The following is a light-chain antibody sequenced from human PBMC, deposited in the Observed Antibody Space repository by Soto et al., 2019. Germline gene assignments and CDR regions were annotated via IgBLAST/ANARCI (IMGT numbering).Light chain of an antibody. J-gene: IGKJ1*01. Sequence: VSCXTHFAGIPAALPGERATCSCRMSQGISSYLAWYQQKTGKXPXXXIHDAYNLQSGVTSRISGSGYGTDLTLTSRRLQYEDCATYYCEHYDSSRRTVRQGTKV. CDR1: QGISSY. CDR3: EHYDSSRRT. V-gene: IGKV1D-8*01. CDR2: DAY.